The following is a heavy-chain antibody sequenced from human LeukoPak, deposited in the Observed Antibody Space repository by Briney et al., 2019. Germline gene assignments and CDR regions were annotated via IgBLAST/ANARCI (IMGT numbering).Heavy chain of an antibody. CDR2: INPGDSDT. Sequence: RESLKISCKGSGYSFTNYWIGWVRQMPGKGLEWMAFINPGDSDTRYSPSFQGHVTISVDKSINTAYLQWGSLKASDTAMYYCARQGDAVVTDVWGQGTTVIVSS. J-gene: IGHJ6*02. D-gene: IGHD4-23*01. CDR1: GYSFTNYW. CDR3: ARQGDAVVTDV. V-gene: IGHV5-51*01.